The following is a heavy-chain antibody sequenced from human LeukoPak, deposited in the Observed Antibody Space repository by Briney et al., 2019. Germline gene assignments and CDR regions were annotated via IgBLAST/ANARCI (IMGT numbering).Heavy chain of an antibody. CDR2: ISDSGSST. J-gene: IGHJ4*02. V-gene: IGHV3-23*01. CDR3: AKDSRGFDY. Sequence: GGSLRLSCAASGITFSSYAMSWVRHTPGKGLEWVSSISDSGSSTYYADSVKGRFTISRDHSMNTLFLQMNSLRADDTALYYCAKDSRGFDYWGQETLVTVSS. D-gene: IGHD6-25*01. CDR1: GITFSSYA.